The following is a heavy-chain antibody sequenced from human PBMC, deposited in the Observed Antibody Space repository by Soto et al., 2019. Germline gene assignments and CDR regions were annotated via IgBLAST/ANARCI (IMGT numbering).Heavy chain of an antibody. J-gene: IGHJ6*04. CDR3: SKDISSAPYSVDV. D-gene: IGHD6-19*01. Sequence: EVQLLESGGGSVQPGGSLRLSCAASGFSFSNFAMSWVRHAPGKGLEWVSEITGSTGTTYYAESVKGRFIIARDNSKNELYLQMNNLRPDDTAVYYCSKDISSAPYSVDVWRNGTTVTVSS. CDR1: GFSFSNFA. V-gene: IGHV3-23*01. CDR2: ITGSTGTT.